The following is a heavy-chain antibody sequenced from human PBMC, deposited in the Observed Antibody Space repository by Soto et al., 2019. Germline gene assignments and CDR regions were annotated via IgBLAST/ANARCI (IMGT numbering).Heavy chain of an antibody. D-gene: IGHD6-13*01. Sequence: GSLRLSCATSGFTFSSYEMNWVRQAPGKGLEWVSYISSSGSTIYYADSVKGRFTISRDNAKNSLYLQMDSLRAEDTAVYYCARDQEAGSFFPYFYGMDVWGQGTTVTV. J-gene: IGHJ6*02. CDR3: ARDQEAGSFFPYFYGMDV. CDR2: ISSSGSTI. CDR1: GFTFSSYE. V-gene: IGHV3-48*03.